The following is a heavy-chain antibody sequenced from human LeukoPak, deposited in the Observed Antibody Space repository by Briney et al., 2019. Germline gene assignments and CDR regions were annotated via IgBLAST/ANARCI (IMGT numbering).Heavy chain of an antibody. J-gene: IGHJ4*02. D-gene: IGHD3-10*01. CDR1: GGSISSYY. CDR2: IYYSGST. V-gene: IGHV4-59*01. CDR3: ARDLYGSGSDY. Sequence: KTSETLSLTCTVSGGSISSYYWSWIRQPPGKGLEWIGYIYYSGSTNYNPSLKSRVTISVDTSKNQFSLKLSSVTAADTAVYYCARDLYGSGSDYWGQGTLVTVPS.